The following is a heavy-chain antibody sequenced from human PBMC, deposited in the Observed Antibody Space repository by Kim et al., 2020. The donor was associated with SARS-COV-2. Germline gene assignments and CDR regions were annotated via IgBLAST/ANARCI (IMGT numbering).Heavy chain of an antibody. D-gene: IGHD6-19*01. CDR1: GGSISSYY. Sequence: SETLSLTCTVSGGSISSYYWSWIRQPPGKGLEWIGYIYYSGSTNYNPSLKSRVTISVDTSKNQFSLKLSSVTAADTAVYYCARALPSSGWYRIDYWGQGTLVTVSS. CDR2: IYYSGST. J-gene: IGHJ4*02. V-gene: IGHV4-59*13. CDR3: ARALPSSGWYRIDY.